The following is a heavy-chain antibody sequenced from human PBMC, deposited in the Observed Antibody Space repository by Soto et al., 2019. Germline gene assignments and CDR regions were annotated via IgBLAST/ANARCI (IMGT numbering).Heavy chain of an antibody. CDR2: INPNTGGT. Sequence: QVHLVQSGGEVKKPGASVKVSCKASGYTFTDYYIHWVRQAPGQGLEWMGWINPNTGGTSFAQKFLGGVTMTRDTPISTVSMELTTLTFDASAMYFCARRVFRGALDDWGQGTLVTVSS. CDR3: ARRVFRGALDD. D-gene: IGHD4-17*01. CDR1: GYTFTDYY. J-gene: IGHJ4*02. V-gene: IGHV1-2*02.